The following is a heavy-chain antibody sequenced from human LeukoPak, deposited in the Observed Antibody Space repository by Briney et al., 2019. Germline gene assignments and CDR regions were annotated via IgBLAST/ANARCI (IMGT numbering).Heavy chain of an antibody. CDR3: AKARGATYGTYYFDY. D-gene: IGHD4/OR15-4a*01. J-gene: IGHJ4*02. CDR1: GFTFSSYA. CDR2: SGSGGDT. V-gene: IGHV3-23*01. Sequence: GGSLRRSCAASGFTFSSYAMNWVRQAPGKGLEWVSISGSGGDTYYADSVKGRFTISRDNSKNTQYLQMNSLRAEDTAVYYCAKARGATYGTYYFDYWGQGTLVTVSS.